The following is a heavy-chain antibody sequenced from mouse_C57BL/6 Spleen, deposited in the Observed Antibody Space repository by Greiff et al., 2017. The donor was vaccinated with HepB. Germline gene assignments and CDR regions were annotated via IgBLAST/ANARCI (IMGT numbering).Heavy chain of an antibody. V-gene: IGHV1-82*01. D-gene: IGHD3-2*02. CDR1: GYAFSSSW. J-gene: IGHJ3*01. CDR2: IYPGDGDT. CDR3: AREATPAQVSAWFAY. Sequence: VQLQQSGPELVKPGASVKISCKASGYAFSSSWMNWVKQRPGKGLEWIGRIYPGDGDTNYNGKFKGKATLTADKSSSTAYMQLSSLTSEDSAVYFCAREATPAQVSAWFAYWGQGTLVTVSA.